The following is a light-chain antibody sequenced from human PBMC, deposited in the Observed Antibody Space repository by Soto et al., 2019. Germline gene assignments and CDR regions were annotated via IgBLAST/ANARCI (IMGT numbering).Light chain of an antibody. Sequence: EIVLTQSPATLSLSPGERATLSCRASQGISNSLAWYQQILGQAPRLLIYAASNRATGIPARFSGSGSGTDFTLTISSLEPEDFVFYYCQQRSNWPPGPFGQGTKVEIK. CDR2: AAS. J-gene: IGKJ1*01. CDR1: QGISNS. CDR3: QQRSNWPPGP. V-gene: IGKV3-11*01.